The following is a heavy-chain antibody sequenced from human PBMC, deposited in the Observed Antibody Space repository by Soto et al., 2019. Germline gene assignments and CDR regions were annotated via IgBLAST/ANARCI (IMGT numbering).Heavy chain of an antibody. CDR1: GFTFSSYG. CDR2: IWYDGSNK. CDR3: AREPVETYYYYGMDV. Sequence: QVQLVESGGGVVQPGRSLRLSCAASGFTFSSYGMHWVRQAPGKGLEWVAVIWYDGSNKYYADSVKGRFTISRDNSNNTLYLQMNSLRAEDTAVYYCAREPVETYYYYGMDVWGQGTTVTVSS. J-gene: IGHJ6*02. V-gene: IGHV3-33*01. D-gene: IGHD2-21*02.